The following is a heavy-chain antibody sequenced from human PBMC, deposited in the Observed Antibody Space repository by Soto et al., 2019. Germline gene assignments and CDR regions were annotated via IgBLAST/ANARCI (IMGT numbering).Heavy chain of an antibody. Sequence: SETLSLTCTVSGGSISSSSYYWGWIRQPPGKGLEWIGSIYYSGSTYYNPSLKSRVTISVDTSKNQFSLKLSSVTAADTAVYYCARLNPPEVVVLVPAEAFDPWGQGTLVTVS. CDR3: ARLNPPEVVVLVPAEAFDP. CDR2: IYYSGST. CDR1: GGSISSSSYY. V-gene: IGHV4-39*01. D-gene: IGHD2-2*01. J-gene: IGHJ5*02.